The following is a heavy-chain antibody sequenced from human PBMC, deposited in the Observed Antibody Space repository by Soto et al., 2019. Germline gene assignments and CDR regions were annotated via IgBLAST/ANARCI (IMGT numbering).Heavy chain of an antibody. Sequence: SETLSLTCSVSGGSISSVGHYWTWIRQQPGKGLEWVGYIYYSGSTDYNPSLKSRVTISVDRSKNQFSLNLSSVTAADTAIYYCARESGGYDSSTRYGLDVWGQGTTVTVSS. J-gene: IGHJ6*02. D-gene: IGHD6-25*01. CDR3: ARESGGYDSSTRYGLDV. V-gene: IGHV4-31*03. CDR2: IYYSGST. CDR1: GGSISSVGHY.